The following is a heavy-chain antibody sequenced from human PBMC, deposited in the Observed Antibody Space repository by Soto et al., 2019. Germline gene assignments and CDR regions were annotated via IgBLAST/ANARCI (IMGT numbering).Heavy chain of an antibody. Sequence: GGSLRLSCAASGFTFDDYAMHWVRQAPGKGLEWVSGISWNSGSIGYADSVKGRFTISRDNAKNSLYLQMNSLRSEDTALYYCAKDMGYDLSPLGYFDYWGQGTLVTVPS. J-gene: IGHJ4*02. CDR2: ISWNSGSI. CDR1: GFTFDDYA. D-gene: IGHD5-12*01. V-gene: IGHV3-9*01. CDR3: AKDMGYDLSPLGYFDY.